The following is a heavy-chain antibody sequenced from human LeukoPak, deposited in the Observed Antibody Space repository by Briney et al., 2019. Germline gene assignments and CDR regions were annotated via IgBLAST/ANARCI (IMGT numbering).Heavy chain of an antibody. CDR1: GYTFTSYY. CDR3: ARDRIHPDSPGIAAAPRAWFDP. V-gene: IGHV1-46*01. CDR2: INPSGGST. Sequence: GASVKVSCKASGYTFTSYYMHWVRQAPGQGLEWMGIINPSGGSTSYAQKFQGRVTMTRDMSTSTVYMELSSLRSEDTAVYYCARDRIHPDSPGIAAAPRAWFDPWGQGTLVTVSS. J-gene: IGHJ5*02. D-gene: IGHD6-13*01.